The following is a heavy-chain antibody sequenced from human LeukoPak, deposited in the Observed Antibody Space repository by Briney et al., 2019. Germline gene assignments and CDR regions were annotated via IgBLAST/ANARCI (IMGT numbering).Heavy chain of an antibody. CDR2: INPSGGST. Sequence: GASVKVSCKASGYTFTSYYMHWVRQAPGQGLEWMGIINPSGGSTSYAQKFQGRVTMTRDMSTSTASMELRSLRSDDTAVYYCARNPSYYYGSGSYYTKVSYYYYMDVWGKGTTVTVSS. CDR1: GYTFTSYY. CDR3: ARNPSYYYGSGSYYTKVSYYYYMDV. V-gene: IGHV1-46*01. J-gene: IGHJ6*03. D-gene: IGHD3-10*01.